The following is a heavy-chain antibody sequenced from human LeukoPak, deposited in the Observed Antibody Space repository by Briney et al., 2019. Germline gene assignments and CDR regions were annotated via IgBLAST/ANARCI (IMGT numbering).Heavy chain of an antibody. CDR3: ARDPRGSGYGWSNWFDP. D-gene: IGHD5-12*01. CDR1: GFTFSSYG. CDR2: ISYDGSNK. J-gene: IGHJ5*02. V-gene: IGHV3-30*03. Sequence: PGGSLRLSCAASGFTFSSYGMHWVRQAPGKGLEWVAVISYDGSNKYYADSVKGRFTISRDNSKNTLYLQMNSLRAEDTAVYYCARDPRGSGYGWSNWFDPWGQGTLVTVSS.